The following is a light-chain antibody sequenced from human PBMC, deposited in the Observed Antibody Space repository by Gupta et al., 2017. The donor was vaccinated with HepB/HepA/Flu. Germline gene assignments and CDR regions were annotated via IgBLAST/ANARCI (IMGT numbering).Light chain of an antibody. CDR3: AAWDDSLNGYYV. Sequence: QPVLTQPPSASGTPGQRVTISCSGNNSNIGSNNVNWYQQLPGTAPRLIISINDQRPSGVPDRFSASKSGTSASLTISGLQSEDEADYYCAAWDDSLNGYYVFGTGTQVTVL. V-gene: IGLV1-44*01. J-gene: IGLJ1*01. CDR2: IND. CDR1: NSNIGSNN.